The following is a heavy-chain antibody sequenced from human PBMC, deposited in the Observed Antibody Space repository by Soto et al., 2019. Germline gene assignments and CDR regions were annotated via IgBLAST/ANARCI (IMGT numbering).Heavy chain of an antibody. CDR1: GYSFTDFA. CDR3: ARGPLSGVATIWDYANWFDP. CDR2: INADKGDT. V-gene: IGHV1-3*01. D-gene: IGHD5-12*01. Sequence: QAQLVQSGAEVKKPGASVKGSCKASGYSFTDFAMHWVRLASGQRLEWMGWINADKGDTKYSPKFQGRVTITRDTSATTVYMELRSLRSEDTAVYYCARGPLSGVATIWDYANWFDPWGQGSLVTVST. J-gene: IGHJ5*02.